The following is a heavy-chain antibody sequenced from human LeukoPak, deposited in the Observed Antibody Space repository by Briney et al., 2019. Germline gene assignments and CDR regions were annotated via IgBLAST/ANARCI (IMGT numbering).Heavy chain of an antibody. J-gene: IGHJ6*02. V-gene: IGHV4-59*01. D-gene: IGHD3-10*01. Sequence: SETLSLTCTVSGGSISSYYWSWTRQPPGKGLEWIGYIYYSGSTNYNPSLKSRVTISVDTSKNQFSLKLSSVTAADTAVYYCARDGGTMVREVYYYYGMDVWGQGTTVTVSS. CDR2: IYYSGST. CDR1: GGSISSYY. CDR3: ARDGGTMVREVYYYYGMDV.